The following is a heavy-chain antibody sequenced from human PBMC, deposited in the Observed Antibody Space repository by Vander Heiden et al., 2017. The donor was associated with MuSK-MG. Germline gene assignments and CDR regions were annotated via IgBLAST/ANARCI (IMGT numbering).Heavy chain of an antibody. CDR3: ARSTGPLDI. Sequence: EVQLVESVGGLVQQGGSLRLYCASSGFTFSKYGMNWGRQAPVKGMQWVSYISVSCTITYADSGKGRFTISRDNAQNSLYLQMNSLRSEDTAVFYCARSTGPLDICGPGTLVTVSS. CDR2: ISVSCTI. CDR1: GFTFSKYG. V-gene: IGHV3-48*04. J-gene: IGHJ3*02. D-gene: IGHD2-8*02.